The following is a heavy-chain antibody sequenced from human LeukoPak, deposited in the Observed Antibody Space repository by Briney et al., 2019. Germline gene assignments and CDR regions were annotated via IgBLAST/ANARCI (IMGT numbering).Heavy chain of an antibody. CDR2: IRYDGSNK. V-gene: IGHV3-30*02. CDR3: AKDDYYDTSGYRD. CDR1: GFTFNSYG. D-gene: IGHD3-22*01. J-gene: IGHJ4*02. Sequence: GGSLRLSCAASGFTFNSYGMPWVRQAPGKGLEWVAFIRYDGSNKYYADSVKGRFTISRDNSKNTLYLQMNSLRAEDTAVYYCAKDDYYDTSGYRDWGQGTLVTVSS.